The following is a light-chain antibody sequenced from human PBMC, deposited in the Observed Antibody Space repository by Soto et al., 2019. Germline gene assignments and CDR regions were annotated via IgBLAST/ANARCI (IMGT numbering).Light chain of an antibody. J-gene: IGKJ5*01. CDR3: QEYGSHSHS. CDR2: GAS. V-gene: IGKV3-20*01. Sequence: VCTMSPVTLSLYPGERATLSCRASQSVSSNLAWYQQNPGQAPRLLIYGASSRATGIPDRFSGSGSGTDFTLTISILEPGDRAAYFYQEYGSHSHSFGQGTRLDI. CDR1: QSVSSN.